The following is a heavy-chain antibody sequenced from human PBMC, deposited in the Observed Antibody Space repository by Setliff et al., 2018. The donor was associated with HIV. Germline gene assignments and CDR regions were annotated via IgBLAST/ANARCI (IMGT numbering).Heavy chain of an antibody. CDR2: IRLDGSDK. CDR1: GFTFRNYG. V-gene: IGHV3-30*02. D-gene: IGHD6-19*01. CDR3: AKGRYSSGANYYYYYMDV. J-gene: IGHJ6*03. Sequence: GGSLRLSCAASGFTFRNYGMHWVRQAPGKGLEWVAFIRLDGSDKFYADSVKGRFTISRDNSKNTLFLQMNSLRSEDTAVYYCAKGRYSSGANYYYYYMDVWGKGTTVTVSS.